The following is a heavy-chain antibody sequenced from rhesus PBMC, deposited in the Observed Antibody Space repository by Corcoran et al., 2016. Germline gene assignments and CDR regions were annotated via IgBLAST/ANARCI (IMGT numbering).Heavy chain of an antibody. CDR2: IRSGGST. CDR1: GGSVSGYW. J-gene: IGHJ5-2*02. D-gene: IGHD3-22*01. CDR3: ARYGTGVIGYNSLDV. Sequence: QVQLQQWGEGLVKPSETLSLTCAVYGGSVSGYWWGWLRQPPGKGLEWIGRIRSGGSTNYNPSLKSRVTISIDTSKNQFSLKLSSVTAADTAVYYCARYGTGVIGYNSLDVWGRGVLVTVSS. V-gene: IGHV4-160*01.